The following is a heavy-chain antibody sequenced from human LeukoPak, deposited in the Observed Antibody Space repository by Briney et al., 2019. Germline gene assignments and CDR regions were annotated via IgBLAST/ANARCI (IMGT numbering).Heavy chain of an antibody. CDR2: IWHDGSKT. CDR3: AKTYYSSSARVMDV. CDR1: GLTFSGYG. Sequence: GRSLRLSCAASGLTFSGYGMHWVRQAPGKGLEWVAVIWHDGSKTYYVDSVKGRFTISRDDSKNTVYLQMNSLRAEDTAVYYCAKTYYSSSARVMDVWGKGTTVTVSS. V-gene: IGHV3-33*06. D-gene: IGHD3-10*01. J-gene: IGHJ6*03.